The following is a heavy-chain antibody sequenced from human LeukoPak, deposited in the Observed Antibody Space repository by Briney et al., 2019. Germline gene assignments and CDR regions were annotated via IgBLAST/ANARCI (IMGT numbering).Heavy chain of an antibody. J-gene: IGHJ2*01. CDR3: ARILTNYPGWYFDL. CDR2: IRQDGGEI. CDR1: GFTLSVYW. V-gene: IGHV3-7*01. D-gene: IGHD4/OR15-4a*01. Sequence: GESLRLSCAASGFTLSVYWMSWVRQIPGKGLEWVANIRQDGGEIYYVDSVKGRFTISRDNAKNSLYLEVNSLRAEDTALYYCARILTNYPGWYFDLWGRGTLVTVS.